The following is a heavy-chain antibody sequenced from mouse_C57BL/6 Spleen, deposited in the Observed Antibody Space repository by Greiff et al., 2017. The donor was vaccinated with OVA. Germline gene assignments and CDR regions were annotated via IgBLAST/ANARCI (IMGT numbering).Heavy chain of an antibody. Sequence: EVQGVESGGGLVQPGGSLKLSCAASGFTFSDYGMAWVRQAPRKGPEWVAFISNLAYSIYYADTVTGRFTISRENAKNTLYLEMSSLRSEDTAMYYCARLTAQATFDYWGQGTTLTVSS. V-gene: IGHV5-15*01. CDR1: GFTFSDYG. CDR3: ARLTAQATFDY. J-gene: IGHJ2*01. D-gene: IGHD3-2*02. CDR2: ISNLAYSI.